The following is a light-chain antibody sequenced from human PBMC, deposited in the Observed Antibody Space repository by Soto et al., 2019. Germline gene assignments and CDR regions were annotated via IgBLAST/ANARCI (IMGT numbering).Light chain of an antibody. CDR1: SGHRSYT. V-gene: IGLV4-69*01. Sequence: QPVLTQSPSASASLGASVKLTCTLSSGHRSYTIAWHQQLPEKGPRYLMTLNSDGSHRKGDGIPDRFSGSSSGAERYLIISSLQSEDEADYYCQKWGTGYVVFGGGTKLTVL. J-gene: IGLJ2*01. CDR2: LNSDGSH. CDR3: QKWGTGYVV.